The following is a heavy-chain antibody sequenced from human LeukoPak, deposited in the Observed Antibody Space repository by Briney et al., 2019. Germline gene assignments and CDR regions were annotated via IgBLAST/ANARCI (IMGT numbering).Heavy chain of an antibody. D-gene: IGHD1-26*01. CDR1: GFTFSNSP. J-gene: IGHJ4*02. CDR2: LSYDGSIT. V-gene: IGHV3-30*04. Sequence: GGSLRLSCAASGFTFSNSPLHWVRQAPGKGLEWVAVLSYDGSITYYADSVKGRFTISRDNSKSTLYLQMNSLRTEDTAVYYCARGLIVGAFDYWGQGTLVTVSS. CDR3: ARGLIVGAFDY.